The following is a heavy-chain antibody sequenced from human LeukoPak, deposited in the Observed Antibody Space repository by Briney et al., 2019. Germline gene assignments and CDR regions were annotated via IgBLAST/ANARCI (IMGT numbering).Heavy chain of an antibody. Sequence: PGGSLRLSCAASGFTFSSYAMHWVRQAPGKGLEWVAVISYDGSNKYYADSVKGRFTISRDNSKNTLYLQMNSLRAEDTAVYYCARDWYDFWSGYYPYYYYYYYMDVWGKGTTVTVSS. D-gene: IGHD3-3*01. J-gene: IGHJ6*03. CDR2: ISYDGSNK. V-gene: IGHV3-30-3*01. CDR1: GFTFSSYA. CDR3: ARDWYDFWSGYYPYYYYYYYMDV.